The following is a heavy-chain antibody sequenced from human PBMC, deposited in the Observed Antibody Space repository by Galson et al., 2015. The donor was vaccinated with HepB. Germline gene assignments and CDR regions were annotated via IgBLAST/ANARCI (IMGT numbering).Heavy chain of an antibody. CDR3: ARGTYITIFGTFDP. D-gene: IGHD3-3*01. CDR2: TYYRSKWYN. Sequence: CAISGDSVSSNSAAWNWIRQSPSRGLEWLGRTYYRSKWYNDYAVSVKSRITINPDTSKNQFSLQLNSVTPEDTAVYYCARGTYITIFGTFDPWGQGTLVTVSS. V-gene: IGHV6-1*01. CDR1: GDSVSSNSAA. J-gene: IGHJ5*02.